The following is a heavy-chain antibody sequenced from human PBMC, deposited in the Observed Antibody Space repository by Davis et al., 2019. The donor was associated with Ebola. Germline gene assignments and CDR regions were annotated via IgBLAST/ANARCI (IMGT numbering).Heavy chain of an antibody. J-gene: IGHJ4*02. D-gene: IGHD1-14*01. CDR3: ARETRSGSDY. CDR1: GGFVSSGGYS. Sequence: SETLSLTCAVSGGFVSSGGYSWSWIRQPPGKGLEWIGYYYYTGSTYYNPSLKSRVTISVDTSKNQFSLKLTSVTAADTAVYYCARETRSGSDYWGQGTLVTVSS. V-gene: IGHV4-61*08. CDR2: YYYTGST.